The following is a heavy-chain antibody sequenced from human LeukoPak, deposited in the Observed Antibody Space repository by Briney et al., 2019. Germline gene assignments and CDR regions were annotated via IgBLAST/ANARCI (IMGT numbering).Heavy chain of an antibody. CDR1: GGSISSYY. CDR3: ARVSQGDGYNFLDY. J-gene: IGHJ4*02. CDR2: IYYSGST. D-gene: IGHD5-24*01. Sequence: SETLSLTCTVSGGSISSYYWSWIRQPPGKGLEWIGYIYYSGSTNYNPSLNSRVTISLDTSRNQFSLKLSSVTAADTAVYHCARVSQGDGYNFLDYWGQGTLVTVSS. V-gene: IGHV4-59*01.